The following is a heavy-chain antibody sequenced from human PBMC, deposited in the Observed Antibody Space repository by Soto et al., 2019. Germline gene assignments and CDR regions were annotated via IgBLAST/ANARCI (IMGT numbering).Heavy chain of an antibody. Sequence: GGSLRLSCAASGFTFSSYAMSWVRQAPGKGLEWVSAISGSGGSTYYADSVKGRFTISRDNSKNTLYLRMNSLRAEDTAVYYCAKDREGLLWFGELPNWFDPWGQGTLVTVSS. CDR2: ISGSGGST. CDR1: GFTFSSYA. D-gene: IGHD3-10*01. J-gene: IGHJ5*02. CDR3: AKDREGLLWFGELPNWFDP. V-gene: IGHV3-23*01.